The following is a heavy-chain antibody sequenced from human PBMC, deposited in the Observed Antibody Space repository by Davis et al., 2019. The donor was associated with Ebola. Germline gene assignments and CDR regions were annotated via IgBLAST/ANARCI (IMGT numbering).Heavy chain of an antibody. CDR1: GYTFTSYY. J-gene: IGHJ4*02. Sequence: ASVKVSCKASGYTFTSYYMHWVRQAPGQGLEWMGWISAYNGNTNYAQKLQGRVTMTTDTSTSTAYMELRSLRSDDTAVYYCARDPYDTGIVGAPDYWGQGTLVTVSS. CDR2: ISAYNGNT. V-gene: IGHV1-18*04. D-gene: IGHD1-26*01. CDR3: ARDPYDTGIVGAPDY.